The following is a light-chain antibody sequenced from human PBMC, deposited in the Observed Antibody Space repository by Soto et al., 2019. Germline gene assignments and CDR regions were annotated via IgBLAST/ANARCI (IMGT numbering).Light chain of an antibody. CDR1: QGISSY. CDR2: AAS. CDR3: QQLNSYPQ. J-gene: IGKJ2*01. V-gene: IGKV1-9*01. Sequence: DIQLTQSPSFLSASVGDRVTITCRASQGISSYLAWYQQKPGKAPKLLIYAASTLQSGVPSRFSGSGSGTEFTLTISSLQPEDFATYYCQQLNSYPQFGQGTKLAIK.